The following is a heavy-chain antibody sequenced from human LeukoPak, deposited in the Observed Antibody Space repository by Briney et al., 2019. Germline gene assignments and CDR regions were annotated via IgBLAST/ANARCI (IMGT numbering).Heavy chain of an antibody. Sequence: GGSLRLSCAASGFTFSNNAMSWVRQAPGKGLEWVSAVSGGGSNTYYADSVKGRFTISRDNSKNTLYLQMSSLRADDTALYYCARRMAVAGSFDYWGQGTLVTVSS. V-gene: IGHV3-23*01. CDR3: ARRMAVAGSFDY. J-gene: IGHJ4*02. CDR1: GFTFSNNA. D-gene: IGHD6-19*01. CDR2: VSGGGSNT.